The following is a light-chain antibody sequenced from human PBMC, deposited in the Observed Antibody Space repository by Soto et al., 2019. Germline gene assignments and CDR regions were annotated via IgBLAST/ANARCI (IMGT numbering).Light chain of an antibody. Sequence: QPVLTQPPSASGAPGQGVSISCSGSSSNIGSNYVYWYQQLPGRAPRLIIYKNDQRPSGVPDRFSGSKSGTSASLAISGLRSEDEALYHCATWDDSLTGLVFGGGTKVTVL. CDR3: ATWDDSLTGLV. CDR2: KND. V-gene: IGLV1-47*01. J-gene: IGLJ3*02. CDR1: SSNIGSNY.